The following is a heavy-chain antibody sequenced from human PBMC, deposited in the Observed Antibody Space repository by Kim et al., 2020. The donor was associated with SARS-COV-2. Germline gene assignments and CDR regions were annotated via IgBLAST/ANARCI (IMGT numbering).Heavy chain of an antibody. Sequence: GGSLRLSCVASGFTFSSYFMSWVRQAPGKGLEWVANIKQDESEKYYVDSVKGRFTVSRDNAKNSLFLQMNSLRDEDTAVYYCARNWIGDYYRMDVWGQGTTVTVSS. CDR1: GFTFSSYF. D-gene: IGHD3-10*01. J-gene: IGHJ6*02. CDR2: IKQDESEK. CDR3: ARNWIGDYYRMDV. V-gene: IGHV3-7*03.